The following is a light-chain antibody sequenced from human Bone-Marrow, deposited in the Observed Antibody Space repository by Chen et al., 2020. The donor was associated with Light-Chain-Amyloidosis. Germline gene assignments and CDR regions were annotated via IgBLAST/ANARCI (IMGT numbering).Light chain of an antibody. J-gene: IGKJ4*01. CDR3: QQYGTSPLT. V-gene: IGKV3-20*01. CDR1: QTISSNY. CDR2: GSS. Sequence: VLTQSPGTLSLSPGEGANLSCRASQTISSNYLTWYQQKFGQATRLLIYGSSSRATGIPDRFTGSGSGTDFTLNINRLEPEDFAMYDCQQYGTSPLTFGGGTKVEIK.